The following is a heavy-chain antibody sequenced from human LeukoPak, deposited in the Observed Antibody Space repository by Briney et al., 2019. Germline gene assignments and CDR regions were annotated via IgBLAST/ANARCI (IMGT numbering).Heavy chain of an antibody. J-gene: IGHJ4*02. D-gene: IGHD1-1*01. CDR1: GYIFTSYW. Sequence: GESLKISCKGSGYIFTSYWIGWVRQMPGKGLEWMGIIYPGDSDTKYSPSFQGQVTISTDKSTSTAFLQWSSLKASDTAMYYCARQAGGTISEIAYWGQGTLVTVSS. V-gene: IGHV5-51*01. CDR3: ARQAGGTISEIAY. CDR2: IYPGDSDT.